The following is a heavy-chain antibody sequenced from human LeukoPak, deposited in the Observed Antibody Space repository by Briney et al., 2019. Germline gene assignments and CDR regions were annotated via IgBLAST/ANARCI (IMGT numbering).Heavy chain of an antibody. J-gene: IGHJ6*03. Sequence: TVKVSCKASGGTFSSYAISWVRQAPGQGLEWMGGIIPIFGTANYAQRFQGRVTITADESTSTAYMELSSLRSEDTAVYYCARGNGGLPYYYYYMDVWGKGTTVTVSS. V-gene: IGHV1-69*13. CDR1: GGTFSSYA. CDR2: IIPIFGTA. D-gene: IGHD2-8*01. CDR3: ARGNGGLPYYYYYMDV.